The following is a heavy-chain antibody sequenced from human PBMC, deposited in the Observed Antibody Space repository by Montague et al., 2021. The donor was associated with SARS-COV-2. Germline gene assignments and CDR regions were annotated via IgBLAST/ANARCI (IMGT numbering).Heavy chain of an antibody. CDR3: ARGSDY. CDR2: IYYSGST. Sequence: SETLSLTCTVSGGSNSSYYWSWIRQPPGKGLEWIGYIYYSGSTNYNPSLKSRVTISVDTSKNQFSLKLSSVTAADTAVYYCARGSDYWGQGTLVTVSS. CDR1: GGSNSSYY. V-gene: IGHV4-59*01. J-gene: IGHJ4*02.